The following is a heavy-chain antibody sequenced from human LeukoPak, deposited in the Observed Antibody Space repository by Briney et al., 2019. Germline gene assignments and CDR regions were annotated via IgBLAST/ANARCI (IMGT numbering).Heavy chain of an antibody. CDR3: AKNQGAHYYDSSGHTDY. CDR2: ISSSGSTI. J-gene: IGHJ4*02. D-gene: IGHD3-22*01. Sequence: PGGSLRLSCAASGFAFSSYEMNWVRQAPGKGLEWVSYISSSGSTIYYADSVKGRFTISRDNSKNTLYLQMNSLRAEDTAVYYCAKNQGAHYYDSSGHTDYWGQGTLVTVSS. CDR1: GFAFSSYE. V-gene: IGHV3-48*03.